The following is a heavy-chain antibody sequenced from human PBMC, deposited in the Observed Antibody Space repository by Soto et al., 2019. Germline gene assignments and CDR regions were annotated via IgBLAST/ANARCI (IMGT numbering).Heavy chain of an antibody. D-gene: IGHD2-21*01. CDR3: VRCGSGGSCYTSPLSY. V-gene: IGHV1-46*01. J-gene: IGHJ4*02. CDR1: GYIFTSYQ. Sequence: QVQVVHSGTEVKKPGASVKVSCKASGYIFTSYQMHWVRQAPGQGLDWMGIIKPSDGTTTYAQKFQSRVTMTSDTSTRTIYMELSSLTSEDTAVYFCVRCGSGGSCYTSPLSYWGQGTLVTVSS. CDR2: IKPSDGTT.